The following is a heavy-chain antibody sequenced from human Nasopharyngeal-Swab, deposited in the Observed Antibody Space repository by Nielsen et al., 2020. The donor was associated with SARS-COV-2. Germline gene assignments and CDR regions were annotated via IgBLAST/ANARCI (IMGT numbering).Heavy chain of an antibody. V-gene: IGHV5-51*01. CDR2: IYPGDSDT. CDR3: ARFYCSSTSCPDYYGMDV. J-gene: IGHJ6*02. D-gene: IGHD2-2*01. Sequence: GESLKISCKGSGYSFTSYWIGWVRQMPGKGLEWMGIIYPGDSDTRYSPSFQGQVTISADKSISTAYLQWSSLKASDTAMYYCARFYCSSTSCPDYYGMDVWGQGTTVTASS. CDR1: GYSFTSYW.